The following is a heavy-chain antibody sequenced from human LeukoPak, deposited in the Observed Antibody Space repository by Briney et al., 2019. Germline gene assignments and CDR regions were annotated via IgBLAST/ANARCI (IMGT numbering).Heavy chain of an antibody. CDR1: VYTFTSYG. V-gene: IGHV1-18*01. CDR3: AIPTGCGSYCFGN. CDR2: IVPCSGNT. J-gene: IGHJ4*02. D-gene: IGHD1-26*01. Sequence: GASVKVSCKASVYTFTSYGINWVRQAPGQGLEWMGWIVPCSGNTNYAQKFQGRVTMTTDTSTSTAYMELRSLRSADTAVYHCAIPTGCGSYCFGNWGQGTLVTVSS.